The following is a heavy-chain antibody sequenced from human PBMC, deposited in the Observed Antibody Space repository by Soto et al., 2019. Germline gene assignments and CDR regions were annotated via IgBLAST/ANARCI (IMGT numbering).Heavy chain of an antibody. CDR1: GFTSSSYA. CDR2: ISGSGGST. Sequence: GGSLRLSCAASGFTSSSYAMSWVRQSPGKGLEWVSAISGSGGSTYYADSVKGRFTISRDNSKNTLYLQMNSLRAEDTAVYYCAKASYGSGSYYTFDYWGQGTLVTVSS. CDR3: AKASYGSGSYYTFDY. J-gene: IGHJ4*02. D-gene: IGHD3-10*01. V-gene: IGHV3-23*01.